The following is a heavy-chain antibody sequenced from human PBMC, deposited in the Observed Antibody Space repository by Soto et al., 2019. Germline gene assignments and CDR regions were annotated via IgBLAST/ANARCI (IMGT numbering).Heavy chain of an antibody. CDR1: GGSISSYY. Sequence: SETLSLTCTVSGGSISSYYWSWIRQPPGKGLEWIGYIYYSGSTNYSPSLKSRVTISVDTSKNQFSLKLSSVTAADTAVYYCARRYGASFDDWGQGTLVTVSS. CDR2: IYYSGST. D-gene: IGHD4-17*01. CDR3: ARRYGASFDD. J-gene: IGHJ4*02. V-gene: IGHV4-59*01.